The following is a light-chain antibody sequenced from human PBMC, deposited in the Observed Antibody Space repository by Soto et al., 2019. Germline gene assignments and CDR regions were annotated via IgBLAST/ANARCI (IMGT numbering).Light chain of an antibody. CDR3: QQSNRYPIT. V-gene: IGKV1-5*03. Sequence: DIQMTQSPSTPSASVGDRVTITCRASQSISSWLAWYQQKPGKAPKLLIYKASSLESGVPSRFSGSGSGTEFTLTISSLQPDDFATYYCQQSNRYPITSGQGTRLEIK. CDR2: KAS. J-gene: IGKJ5*01. CDR1: QSISSW.